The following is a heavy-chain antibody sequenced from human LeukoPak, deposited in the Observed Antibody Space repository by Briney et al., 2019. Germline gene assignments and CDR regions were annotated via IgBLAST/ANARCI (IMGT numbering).Heavy chain of an antibody. D-gene: IGHD6-19*01. CDR2: IYSSGST. CDR3: ARAGYSSGWYQGGDAFDI. CDR1: GGSISNYY. V-gene: IGHV4-59*12. Sequence: PSETLSLTCTVSGGSISNYYWSWIRQPPGKGLEWIGYIYSSGSTNYNPSLKSRVTISVDTSKNQFSLKLSSVTAADTAVYYCARAGYSSGWYQGGDAFDIWGQGTMVTVSS. J-gene: IGHJ3*02.